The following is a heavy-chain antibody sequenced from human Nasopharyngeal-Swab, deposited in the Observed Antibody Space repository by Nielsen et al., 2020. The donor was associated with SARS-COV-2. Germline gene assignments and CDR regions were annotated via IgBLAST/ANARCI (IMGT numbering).Heavy chain of an antibody. CDR1: GFSFTTYW. J-gene: IGHJ3*02. CDR3: ARSAVGIRGVLDK. Sequence: EGSLRLSCVASGFSFTTYWMHWVRQAPGKGLVWVSRINGDGTWISYADSVKGRFTISRDNSKNTVYLQMNSLGGDDTAVYYCARSAVGIRGVLDKWGPGTKVTVSP. D-gene: IGHD3-10*01. CDR2: INGDGTWI. V-gene: IGHV3-74*01.